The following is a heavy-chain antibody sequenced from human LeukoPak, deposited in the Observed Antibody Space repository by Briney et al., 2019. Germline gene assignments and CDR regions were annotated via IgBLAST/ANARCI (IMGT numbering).Heavy chain of an antibody. V-gene: IGHV1-46*01. CDR1: GYTFTSYY. D-gene: IGHD3-22*01. CDR3: ARDYYDSSGYYQHPDY. J-gene: IGHJ4*02. Sequence: PGASVKVSCKASGYTFTSYYMHWVRQAPGQGLEWMGIINPSGGSTSYAQKFQGRVTMTRDTSTSTVYMELSSLRSEDTAVYYCARDYYDSSGYYQHPDYWGQGTLVTVSS. CDR2: INPSGGST.